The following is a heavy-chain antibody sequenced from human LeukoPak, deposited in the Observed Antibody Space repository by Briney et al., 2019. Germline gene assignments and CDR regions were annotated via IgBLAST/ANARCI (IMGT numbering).Heavy chain of an antibody. CDR2: INPNSGGT. Sequence: ASVKVSCKASGYTFTCYYMHWVRQAPGQGLEWMGWINPNSGGTNYAQKFQGRVTMTRDTSISTAYMELSRLRSDDTAVYYCARSLSVYYYYYMDVWGKGTTVTISS. CDR3: ARSLSVYYYYYMDV. V-gene: IGHV1-2*02. J-gene: IGHJ6*03. CDR1: GYTFTCYY.